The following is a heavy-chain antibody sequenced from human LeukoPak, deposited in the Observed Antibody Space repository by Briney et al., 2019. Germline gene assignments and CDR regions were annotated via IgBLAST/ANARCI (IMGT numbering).Heavy chain of an antibody. D-gene: IGHD1-26*01. CDR1: GITFSTYA. Sequence: GGSLRLSCAASGITFSTYAMTWVRQAPGKGLEWVSSIRGSGGGTDYADSVKGRFTISRDNSKNTLYLRMNSLRAEDTAEYYCARSAVGTSCCTAVDYWGQGTLVTVSS. CDR2: IRGSGGGT. CDR3: ARSAVGTSCCTAVDY. V-gene: IGHV3-23*01. J-gene: IGHJ4*02.